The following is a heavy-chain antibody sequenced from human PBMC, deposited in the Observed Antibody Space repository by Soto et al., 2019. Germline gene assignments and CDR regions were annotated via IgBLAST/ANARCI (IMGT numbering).Heavy chain of an antibody. CDR1: GVFVSSGSFY. J-gene: IGHJ4*02. CDR3: ARGATVTQFDY. V-gene: IGHV4-61*01. Sequence: SETLSLTCTVSGVFVSSGSFYWAWIRQPPGKGLEWIGFGSYSGTTNYKPSLKSRVTISVDTSRSQISLKVSSLTAADTAVYYCARGATVTQFDYWGRGTLVTVSS. CDR2: GSYSGTT. D-gene: IGHD4-17*01.